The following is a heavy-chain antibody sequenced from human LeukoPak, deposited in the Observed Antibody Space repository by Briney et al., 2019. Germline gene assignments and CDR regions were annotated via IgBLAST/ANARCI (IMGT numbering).Heavy chain of an antibody. V-gene: IGHV3-23*01. D-gene: IGHD1-1*01. Sequence: PGGSLRLSCAASGFTFSSFAMTWVRQAPGKGLEWVSAISGSGGTTYYADSVKGRFTVSRDNSKNTLYLQMNSLRAEDTAIYYCAKAGSRQLEDYWGQGTLVTISS. CDR1: GFTFSSFA. J-gene: IGHJ4*02. CDR3: AKAGSRQLEDY. CDR2: ISGSGGTT.